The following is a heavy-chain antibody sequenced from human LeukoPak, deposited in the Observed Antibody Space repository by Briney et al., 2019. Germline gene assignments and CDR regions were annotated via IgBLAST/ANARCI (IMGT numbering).Heavy chain of an antibody. D-gene: IGHD2-15*01. Sequence: GGSLRLSCAASGFSFSSYGMNWVRQAPGKGLEWVAFIRFDGNIKYYGEAVKGRFTISRNNAENKVFLQMDNLRAEDTAVYFWSWWVSYMDVGGQGTAVTVSS. CDR3: SWWVSYMDV. CDR1: GFSFSSYG. CDR2: IRFDGNIK. V-gene: IGHV3-30*02. J-gene: IGHJ6*03.